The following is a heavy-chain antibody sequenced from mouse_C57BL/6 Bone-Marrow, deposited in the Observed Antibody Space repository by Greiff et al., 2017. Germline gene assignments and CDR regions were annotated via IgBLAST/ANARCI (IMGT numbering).Heavy chain of an antibody. Sequence: QVQLQQPGAELVRPGTSVKLSCKASGYTFPSYWMHWVKQRPGQGLEWIGVIDPSDSYTNYNQKFKGKATLTVDTSSSTAYMHLSRLTSEDSAVYYGARGVLRPFAYWGQGTLVTVSA. D-gene: IGHD1-2*01. CDR1: GYTFPSYW. CDR3: ARGVLRPFAY. V-gene: IGHV1-59*01. J-gene: IGHJ3*01. CDR2: IDPSDSYT.